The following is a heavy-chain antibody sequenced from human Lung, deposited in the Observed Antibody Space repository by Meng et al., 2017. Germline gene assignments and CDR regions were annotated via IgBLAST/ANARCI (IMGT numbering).Heavy chain of an antibody. CDR2: TYYRSKWYN. CDR3: ARSQQWLDS. V-gene: IGHV6-1*01. Sequence: QVNLQQSGPGLMKPSQIRSLTCAISVDSVSSNSAAWNWIKQSPSRGLEWLGRTYYRSKWYNGYAVSVRSRITINPDTSKNQFSLQLNSVTPEDTAVYYCARSQQWLDSWGQGTLVTVSS. D-gene: IGHD6-19*01. CDR1: VDSVSSNSAA. J-gene: IGHJ4*02.